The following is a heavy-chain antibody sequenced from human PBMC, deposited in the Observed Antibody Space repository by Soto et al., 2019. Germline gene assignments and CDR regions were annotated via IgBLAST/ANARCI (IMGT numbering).Heavy chain of an antibody. Sequence: QVQLVQSGAEVKKPGSSVKVSCKASGGTFSSYTISWVRQAPGQGIEWMGRIIPILGIANYAQKFQGRVTSTADKPTSTAYIELSSLRSKDTAVYYWADLVVADTGRDVWCQGTTVTFSS. CDR1: GGTFSSYT. J-gene: IGHJ6*02. CDR2: IIPILGIA. V-gene: IGHV1-69*02. CDR3: ADLVVADTGRDV. D-gene: IGHD2-15*01.